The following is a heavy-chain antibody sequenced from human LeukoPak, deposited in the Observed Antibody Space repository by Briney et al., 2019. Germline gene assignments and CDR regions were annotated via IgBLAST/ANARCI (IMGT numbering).Heavy chain of an antibody. CDR3: ARGGTYYYDSSGYYPDY. Sequence: SETLSLTCTVSGGSISSYYWSWIRQPPGKGLEWIGYIYYSGSTNYNPSLKSRVTISLDTSKNHFSLKLTSETAPDTAVYYCARGGTYYYDSSGYYPDYWGQGTLVTVPS. V-gene: IGHV4-59*01. J-gene: IGHJ4*02. D-gene: IGHD3-22*01. CDR1: GGSISSYY. CDR2: IYYSGST.